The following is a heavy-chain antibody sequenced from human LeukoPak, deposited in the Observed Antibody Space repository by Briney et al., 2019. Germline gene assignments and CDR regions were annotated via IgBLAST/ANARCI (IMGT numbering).Heavy chain of an antibody. CDR2: INPSGGST. CDR3: ARDTGAAGTFWWFDP. CDR1: GYTFTSYY. J-gene: IGHJ5*02. D-gene: IGHD6-13*01. Sequence: ASVKVSCKASGYTFTSYYMHWVRQAPGQGLEWMGIINPSGGSTSYAQKFQGRVTMTRDMSTSTVYMELSSLRSEDTAVYYCARDTGAAGTFWWFDPWGQGTLVTVSS. V-gene: IGHV1-46*01.